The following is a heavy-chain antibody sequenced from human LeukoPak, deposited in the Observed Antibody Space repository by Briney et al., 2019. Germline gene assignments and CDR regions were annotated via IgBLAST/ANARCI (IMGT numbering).Heavy chain of an antibody. Sequence: SETLSLTCTVSGYSISSGYYWGWIRQPPGKGLEWIGSIYHSGSTYYNPSLKSRVTISVDTSKNQFSLKLSSVTAADTAVYYCARGVTMIGRLRFDPWGQGTLVTVSS. D-gene: IGHD3-22*01. V-gene: IGHV4-38-2*02. CDR1: GYSISSGYY. CDR2: IYHSGST. J-gene: IGHJ5*02. CDR3: ARGVTMIGRLRFDP.